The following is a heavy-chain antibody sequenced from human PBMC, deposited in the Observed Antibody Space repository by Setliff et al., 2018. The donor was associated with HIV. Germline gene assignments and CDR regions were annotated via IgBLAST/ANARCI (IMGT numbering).Heavy chain of an antibody. CDR2: THASGTT. CDR1: GGPISGDF. D-gene: IGHD2-21*02. J-gene: IGHJ4*02. CDR3: ARQTATGTSATFDS. Sequence: SETLSLTCTVSGGPISGDFWTWIRQPAGEGLEWIGRTHASGTTQCEPSLKNRCSMSVDTSRNQFSLKLSSVTAADTAVYYCARQTATGTSATFDSWGQGSLVTVSS. V-gene: IGHV4-4*07.